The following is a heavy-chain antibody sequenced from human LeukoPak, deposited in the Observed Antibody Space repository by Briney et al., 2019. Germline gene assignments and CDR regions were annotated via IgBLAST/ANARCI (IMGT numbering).Heavy chain of an antibody. D-gene: IGHD5-18*01. CDR1: GYTFTSYY. CDR2: INPSGGGT. Sequence: ASVKVSCKASGYTFTSYYMHWVRQAPGQGLEWMGIINPSGGGTSYAQKFQGRVTMTRDTSTSTVYMELSSLRSEDTAVYYCARVEWEYTAMVTGPRGMDVWGQGTTVTVSS. V-gene: IGHV1-46*01. CDR3: ARVEWEYTAMVTGPRGMDV. J-gene: IGHJ6*02.